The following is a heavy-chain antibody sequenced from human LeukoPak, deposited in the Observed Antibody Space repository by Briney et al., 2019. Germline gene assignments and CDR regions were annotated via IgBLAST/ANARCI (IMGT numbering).Heavy chain of an antibody. CDR2: TSQDGTSN. CDR1: QFTFSKYW. Sequence: GGSLRLSRAASQFTFSKYWMSWVRQAPGKGLERVAHTSQDGTSNYYADSVKGRFTISRDNDKNLLYLYMNSLRTEDTAVYYCATTVPGYPDDYLDNWGQGALSLSPQ. CDR3: ATTVPGYPDDYLDN. D-gene: IGHD6-19*01. J-gene: IGHJ4*02. V-gene: IGHV3-7*01.